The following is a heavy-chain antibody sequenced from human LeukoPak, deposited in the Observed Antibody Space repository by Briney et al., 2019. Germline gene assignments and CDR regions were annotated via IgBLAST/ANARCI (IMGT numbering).Heavy chain of an antibody. CDR2: IYYSGST. D-gene: IGHD5-12*01. Sequence: SETLSLTCTVSGGSISSYYWSWIRQPPGKGLEWIGYIYYSGSTNYNPSLKSRVTVSVDTSKNQFSLKLSSVTAADTAVYYCARGPRLADNWFDPWGRGTLVTVSS. J-gene: IGHJ5*02. CDR1: GGSISSYY. CDR3: ARGPRLADNWFDP. V-gene: IGHV4-59*08.